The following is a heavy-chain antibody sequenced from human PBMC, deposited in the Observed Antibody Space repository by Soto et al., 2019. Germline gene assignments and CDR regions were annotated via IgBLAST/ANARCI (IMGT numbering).Heavy chain of an antibody. CDR2: INYSGTT. CDR3: ARLVACSGGSCRFDP. J-gene: IGHJ5*02. D-gene: IGHD2-15*01. V-gene: IGHV4-39*01. CDR1: GGSISSSSYY. Sequence: QLQLQESGPGLVTPSETLSLTCTVSGGSISSSSYYWAWIRQPPGKGLEWIGSINYSGTTYYIASLTMRVTISIDTSKNQFSLRLNSGTAADTAVYYCARLVACSGGSCRFDPWGQGTLVTVSS.